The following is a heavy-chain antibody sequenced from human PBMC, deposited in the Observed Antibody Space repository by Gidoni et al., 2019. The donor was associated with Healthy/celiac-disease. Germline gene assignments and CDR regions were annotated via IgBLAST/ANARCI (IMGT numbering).Heavy chain of an antibody. CDR2: IDHSGST. Sequence: QVQLQESGPGLVKPSETLSLTCAVSGDSISSGYYWGWIRQPPGKGLEWIGSIDHSGSTYYNPSHKSRVTISVDTSKNQFSLKLSSVTAADTAVYYCAKSRAVAGSYNWFDPCGQGTLVTVSS. J-gene: IGHJ5*02. V-gene: IGHV4-38-2*01. D-gene: IGHD6-19*01. CDR3: AKSRAVAGSYNWFDP. CDR1: GDSISSGYY.